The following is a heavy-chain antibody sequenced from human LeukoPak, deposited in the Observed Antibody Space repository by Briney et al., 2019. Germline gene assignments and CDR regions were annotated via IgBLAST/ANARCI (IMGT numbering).Heavy chain of an antibody. CDR2: VSTTSKTI. CDR1: GFTFNDYY. D-gene: IGHD3-22*01. CDR3: ARGTLLTRDSGYPVFAY. Sequence: GGSLRLSCAASGFTFNDYYMTWIRQAPGKGLEWIAYVSTTSKTIYYAESVEGRFSISRDYAKNSVFLQMNSLRDDDTAVYYCARGTLLTRDSGYPVFAYWGQGTQVTVSS. V-gene: IGHV3-11*01. J-gene: IGHJ4*02.